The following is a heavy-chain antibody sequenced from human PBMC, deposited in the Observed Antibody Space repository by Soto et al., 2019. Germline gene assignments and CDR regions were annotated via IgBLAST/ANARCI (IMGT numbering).Heavy chain of an antibody. D-gene: IGHD3-9*01. CDR2: ISGSGGST. CDR1: GFTFSSYA. V-gene: IGHV3-23*01. CDR3: AATIIYFDWLLPPGY. J-gene: IGHJ4*02. Sequence: LRLSCAASGFTFSSYAMSWVRQAPGKGLEWVSAISGSGGSTYYADSVKGRFTISRDNSKNTLYLQMNSLRAEDTAVYYCAATIIYFDWLLPPGYWGQGTLVTVSS.